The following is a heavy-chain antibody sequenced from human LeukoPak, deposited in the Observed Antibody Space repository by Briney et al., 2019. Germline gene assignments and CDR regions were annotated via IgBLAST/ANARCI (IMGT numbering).Heavy chain of an antibody. CDR3: IKDLRLALHFDTFEI. CDR1: GFTFDDYA. V-gene: IGHV3-9*01. CDR2: ISWDSGSR. J-gene: IGHJ3*02. Sequence: GGSLRLSCEASGFTFDDYAMHWVRQAPGKGLEWVSSISWDSGSRVYGDSVKGRFTISRDNAKNSLYLQMNSLTSEDTALYYCIKDLRLALHFDTFEIWGQGTMVTVSS. D-gene: IGHD4-11*01.